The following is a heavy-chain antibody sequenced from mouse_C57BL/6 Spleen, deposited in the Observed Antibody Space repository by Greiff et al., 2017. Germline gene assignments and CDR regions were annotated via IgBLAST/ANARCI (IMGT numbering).Heavy chain of an antibody. CDR2: IWSGGST. V-gene: IGHV2-2*01. CDR3: ARNGFTVAYWYFDV. D-gene: IGHD1-1*01. J-gene: IGHJ1*03. Sequence: VKVVESGPGLVQPSQSLSITCTVSGFSLTSYGVHWVRQSPGKGLEWLGVIWSGGSTDYNAAFISRLSISKDNSKSQVFFKMNSLQADDTAIYYCARNGFTVAYWYFDVWGTGTTVTVSS. CDR1: GFSLTSYG.